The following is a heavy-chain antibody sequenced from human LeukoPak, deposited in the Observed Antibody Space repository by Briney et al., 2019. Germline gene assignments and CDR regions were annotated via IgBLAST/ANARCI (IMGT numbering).Heavy chain of an antibody. J-gene: IGHJ5*02. CDR2: IIPIFGTA. CDR3: AKLGYYGSEFDP. V-gene: IGHV1-69*05. Sequence: ASVKVSCKASGYSFTTYGMSWVRQAPGQGLEWMGGIIPIFGTANYAQKFQGRVTITTDESTSTAYMELSSLRSEDTAVYYCAKLGYYGSEFDPWGQGTLVTVSS. D-gene: IGHD3-10*01. CDR1: GYSFTTYG.